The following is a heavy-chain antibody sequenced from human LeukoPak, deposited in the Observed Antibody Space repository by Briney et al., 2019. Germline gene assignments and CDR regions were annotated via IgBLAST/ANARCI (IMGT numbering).Heavy chain of an antibody. V-gene: IGHV3-30-3*01. D-gene: IGHD1-26*01. CDR3: ARDPVVGATEYYFDY. J-gene: IGHJ4*02. CDR2: ISYDGSNK. CDR1: GFTFSSYA. Sequence: GGSLRLSCAASGFTFSSYAMHWVRQAPGKGLEWVAVISYDGSNKYYADSVKGRFTISRDNSKNTLYLQMNSLRAEDTAVYYCARDPVVGATEYYFDYWGQGTLVTVSS.